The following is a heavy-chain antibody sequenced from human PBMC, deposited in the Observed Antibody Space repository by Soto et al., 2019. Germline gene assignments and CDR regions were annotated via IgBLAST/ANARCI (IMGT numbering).Heavy chain of an antibody. V-gene: IGHV3-23*01. CDR3: AKVGPVV. J-gene: IGHJ6*02. CDR2: ISGSGGRT. CDR1: GFIFSSYA. Sequence: GGSLRLSCAASGFIFSSYAMIWVRQAPGKGLEWVSAISGSGGRTYYADSVKGRFTISRDNSKNTLYLQMNSLRAEDTAVYYSAKVGPVVWGQGTTVTVSS.